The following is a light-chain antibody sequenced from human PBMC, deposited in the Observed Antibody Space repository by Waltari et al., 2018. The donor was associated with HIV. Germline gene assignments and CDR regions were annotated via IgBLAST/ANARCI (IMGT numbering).Light chain of an antibody. CDR2: GKN. J-gene: IGLJ2*01. V-gene: IGLV3-19*01. CDR1: TLRNSY. CDR3: SSRDNSGNHVV. Sequence: SSELTQDPAVSVALGLTVRITCPGDTLRNSYETWYQQKPGQAPRLVMEGKNNRPSGIPDRFSGSTSGNTASLTITGTQAEDEADYYCSSRDNSGNHVVFGGGTKLTVL.